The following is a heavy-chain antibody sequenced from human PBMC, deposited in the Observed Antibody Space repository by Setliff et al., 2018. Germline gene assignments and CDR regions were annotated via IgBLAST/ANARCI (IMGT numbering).Heavy chain of an antibody. CDR3: ARGGVLYSGSYYP. D-gene: IGHD1-26*01. Sequence: PSETLSLTCTVSGDSISSGDYFWSWIRQPPGKGLEWIAYIYHSGSAYYNPSLKSRVTISVDTSKNQFSLKLSSVTAADTAVYYCARGGVLYSGSYYPWGQGTLVTVSS. V-gene: IGHV4-30-4*08. CDR2: IYHSGSA. J-gene: IGHJ5*02. CDR1: GDSISSGDYF.